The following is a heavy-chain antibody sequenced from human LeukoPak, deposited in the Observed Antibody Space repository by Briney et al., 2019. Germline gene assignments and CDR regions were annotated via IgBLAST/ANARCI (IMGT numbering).Heavy chain of an antibody. J-gene: IGHJ5*02. CDR2: IYYSGST. Sequence: SETLSLTCTVSGGSISSSSYYWGWIRQPPGKGLEWIGSIYYSGSTYYNPSLKSRVTISEDTSKNQFSLKLSSVTAADTAVYYCARDRLVVVPAATLRWFDPWGQGTLVTVSS. V-gene: IGHV4-39*07. CDR1: GGSISSSSYY. CDR3: ARDRLVVVPAATLRWFDP. D-gene: IGHD2-2*01.